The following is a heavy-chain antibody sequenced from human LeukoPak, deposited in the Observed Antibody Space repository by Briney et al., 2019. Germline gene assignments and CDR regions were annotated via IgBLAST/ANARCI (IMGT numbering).Heavy chain of an antibody. CDR2: IIPIFGTA. V-gene: IGHV1-69*13. Sequence: GASVKVSCKASGGTFSSYAISWVRQAPGQGLEWMRGIIPIFGTANYAQKFQGRVTITADESTSTAYMELSSLRSEDTAVYYCAGFAVDTYYFDYWGQGTLVTVSS. D-gene: IGHD2-2*01. J-gene: IGHJ4*02. CDR3: AGFAVDTYYFDY. CDR1: GGTFSSYA.